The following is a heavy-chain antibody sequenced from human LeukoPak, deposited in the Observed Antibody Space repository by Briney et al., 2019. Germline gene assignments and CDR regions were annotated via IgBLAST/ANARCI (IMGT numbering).Heavy chain of an antibody. D-gene: IGHD3-22*01. V-gene: IGHV1-69*13. J-gene: IGHJ4*02. CDR3: ARDYYDSSGYEPEYYFDY. Sequence: SVKVSCTASGGTFSSCAISWVRQAPGQGLEWMGGIIPIFGTANYAQKFQGRVTITADESTSTAYMELSSLRSEDTAVYYCARDYYDSSGYEPEYYFDYWGQGTLVTVSS. CDR1: GGTFSSCA. CDR2: IIPIFGTA.